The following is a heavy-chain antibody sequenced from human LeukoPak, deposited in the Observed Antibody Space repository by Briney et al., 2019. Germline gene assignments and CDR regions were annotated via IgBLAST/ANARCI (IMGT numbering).Heavy chain of an antibody. D-gene: IGHD3-10*01. Sequence: PSETLSLTCTVSGGSISSYYWTWIRQPPGKGLEWIGYIDYSGSTNYKPSLKSRVTISVDTSKNQFSLKLSSVTAADTAVYYCARGGYYGSGNDFRFDPWGQGTLVTVSS. CDR2: IDYSGST. V-gene: IGHV4-59*01. CDR1: GGSISSYY. CDR3: ARGGYYGSGNDFRFDP. J-gene: IGHJ5*02.